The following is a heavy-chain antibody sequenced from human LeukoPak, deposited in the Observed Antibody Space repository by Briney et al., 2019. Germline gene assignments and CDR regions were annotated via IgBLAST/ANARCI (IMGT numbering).Heavy chain of an antibody. Sequence: SETLSLTCTVSGGSISSYYWSWIRQPPGKGLEWIGYIYYSGSTNYNPSLKSRVTISVDTSKNQFSLKLSSVTAADTAVYYCARVGSSSWYTFHYYMDVWGKGTTVTVSS. CDR1: GGSISSYY. CDR3: ARVGSSSWYTFHYYMDV. CDR2: IYYSGST. D-gene: IGHD6-13*01. J-gene: IGHJ6*03. V-gene: IGHV4-59*01.